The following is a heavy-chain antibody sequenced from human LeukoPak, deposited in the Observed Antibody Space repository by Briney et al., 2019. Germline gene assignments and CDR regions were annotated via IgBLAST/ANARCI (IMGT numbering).Heavy chain of an antibody. V-gene: IGHV5-51*01. D-gene: IGHD2-21*02. CDR2: IYPGDSET. J-gene: IGHJ4*02. Sequence: GESLPIPCKGSRYSFSSNWIGWVRQMPGKGLEWMGIIYPGDSETKYSPSFQGQVTISADRYTDTAYLQWSSLKASDTAMYYCARPSTADQSYWGRGTLVTVSS. CDR1: RYSFSSNW. CDR3: ARPSTADQSY.